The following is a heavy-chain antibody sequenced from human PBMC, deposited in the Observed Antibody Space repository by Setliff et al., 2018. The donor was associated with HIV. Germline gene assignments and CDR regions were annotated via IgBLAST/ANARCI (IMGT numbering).Heavy chain of an antibody. CDR2: ISGSGSAM. Sequence: LRLSCAASGFTFNNYAMSWVRQAPGKGLEWVSDISGSGSAMYYADSVEGRFTISRDNAKNSLYLQMNSLRAEDTAVYHCARGHYFKDVWGQGTTVTVSS. CDR3: ARGHYFKDV. J-gene: IGHJ6*02. V-gene: IGHV3-48*03. D-gene: IGHD3-22*01. CDR1: GFTFNNYA.